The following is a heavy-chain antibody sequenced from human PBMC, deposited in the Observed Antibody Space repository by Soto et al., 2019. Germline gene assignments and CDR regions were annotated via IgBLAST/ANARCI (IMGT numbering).Heavy chain of an antibody. J-gene: IGHJ6*02. Sequence: SETLSLTCTVSGGSISSYYWSWIRQPPGKGLEWIGYIYYSGSTNYNPSLKSRVTISVDTSKNQFSLKLSSVTAADTAVYYCARGLGSGSRYYYYGMDVWGQGTTVTVSS. CDR2: IYYSGST. CDR3: ARGLGSGSRYYYYGMDV. CDR1: GGSISSYY. D-gene: IGHD1-26*01. V-gene: IGHV4-59*12.